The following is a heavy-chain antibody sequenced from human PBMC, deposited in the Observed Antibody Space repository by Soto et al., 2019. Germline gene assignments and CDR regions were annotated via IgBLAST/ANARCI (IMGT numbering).Heavy chain of an antibody. Sequence: SETLSLTCTVSGGSISSGDYYWSWIRQPPGKGLEWIGYIYYSGSTYYNPSLKSRVTISVDTSKNQFSLKLSSVTAADTAVYYCARGAYYYDSSGYYSFNWIDPWGQGNLLTVSS. CDR1: GGSISSGDYY. V-gene: IGHV4-30-4*02. J-gene: IGHJ5*02. CDR3: ARGAYYYDSSGYYSFNWIDP. D-gene: IGHD3-22*01. CDR2: IYYSGST.